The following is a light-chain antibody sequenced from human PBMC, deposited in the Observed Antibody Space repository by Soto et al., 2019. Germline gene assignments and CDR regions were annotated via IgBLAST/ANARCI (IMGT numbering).Light chain of an antibody. CDR2: GAS. CDR3: QQAYSFPIT. Sequence: DIQVTQSPCAVSASVADRFTITCLASQDIAGYLAWYQHKPGRTPELLIHGASRLQSGVPARFSGSGSGTDFTLSINSLQPEDFATYYCQQAYSFPITFGQGTRLEIK. V-gene: IGKV1D-12*01. J-gene: IGKJ5*01. CDR1: QDIAGY.